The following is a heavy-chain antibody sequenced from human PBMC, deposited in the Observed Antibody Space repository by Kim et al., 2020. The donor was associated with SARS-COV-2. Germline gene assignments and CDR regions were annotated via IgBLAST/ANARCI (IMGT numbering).Heavy chain of an antibody. V-gene: IGHV4-38-2*02. CDR2: IQQSGST. J-gene: IGHJ4*02. CDR3: SSESHTWHRFDY. Sequence: SETLSLTCTVSGQSVSSDYYWGWIRQSPGKGLEWIGTIQQSGSTYYNPTLKSRITMSVYTSKNHFSLNIKSVTSSAPALYYCSSESHTWHRFDYWGQGTVVTVSS. CDR1: GQSVSSDYY.